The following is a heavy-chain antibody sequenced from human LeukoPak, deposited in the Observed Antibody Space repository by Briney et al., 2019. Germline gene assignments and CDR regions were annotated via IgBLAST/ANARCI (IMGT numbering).Heavy chain of an antibody. CDR2: IIPIFGTA. J-gene: IGHJ6*02. CDR3: ARRGYSSTNYYYYGMDV. Sequence: ASVKVSCKASGGTFSSYAISWVRQAPGQGLEWMGGIIPIFGTANYAQKFQGRVTITADESTSTAYMELSSLRSEDTAVYYCARRGYSSTNYYYYGMDVWCQGTTVTVSS. D-gene: IGHD6-13*01. CDR1: GGTFSSYA. V-gene: IGHV1-69*13.